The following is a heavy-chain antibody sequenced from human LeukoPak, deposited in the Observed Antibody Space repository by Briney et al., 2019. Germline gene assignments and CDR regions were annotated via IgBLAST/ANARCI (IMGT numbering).Heavy chain of an antibody. D-gene: IGHD6-13*01. CDR3: ARGTQQLAFDY. CDR1: GGSISSYY. Sequence: SETLSLTCTVSGGSISSYYWSWIRQPPGKGLEWIGYIYYSGSTNYNPSLKSRVTISVDTSKNQFSLKLSSVTAADTAVCYCARGTQQLAFDYWGQGTLVTVSS. CDR2: IYYSGST. V-gene: IGHV4-59*01. J-gene: IGHJ4*02.